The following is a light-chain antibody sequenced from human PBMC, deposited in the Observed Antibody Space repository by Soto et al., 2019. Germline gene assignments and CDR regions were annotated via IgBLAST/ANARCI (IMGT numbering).Light chain of an antibody. CDR1: QSVSSN. J-gene: IGKJ1*01. V-gene: IGKV3-15*01. Sequence: EIVMTQSPVTLSVSPGERATLSCRASQSVSSNLAWYQQKPGQAPRLLIYGASTRATGIPARFSGSGSGTEFTLTISSLQSEDFAVYYRQQYNNWPLWTFGQGTKV. CDR2: GAS. CDR3: QQYNNWPLWT.